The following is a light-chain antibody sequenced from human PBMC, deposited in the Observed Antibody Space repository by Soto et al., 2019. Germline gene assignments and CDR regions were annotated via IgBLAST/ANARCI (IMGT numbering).Light chain of an antibody. CDR2: DVS. V-gene: IGLV2-14*03. CDR3: SSYTSSNSYD. J-gene: IGLJ1*01. Sequence: QSVLTQPASVSGSPGQSIAISCTGSSSDVGGYKYVSWYQQHAGKAPKLMIYDVSNRPSGVSSRFSGSKSGNTASMTISGLQSEDEADYYCSSYTSSNSYDFVTGTKVTVL. CDR1: SSDVGGYKY.